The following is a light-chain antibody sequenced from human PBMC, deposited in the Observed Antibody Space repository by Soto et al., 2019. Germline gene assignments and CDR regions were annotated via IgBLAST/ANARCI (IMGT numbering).Light chain of an antibody. CDR2: GAS. J-gene: IGKJ5*01. CDR1: QSVTSN. Sequence: EIVMTQSPATLSVSPGERATLSCWASQSVTSNLAWYQQRPGQAPRLLIYGASTRASGIPARFSGSGSGTEFTLTISSLQSEDFAVYYCQQYNDWPPGTFGQGTRLEIK. V-gene: IGKV3-15*01. CDR3: QQYNDWPPGT.